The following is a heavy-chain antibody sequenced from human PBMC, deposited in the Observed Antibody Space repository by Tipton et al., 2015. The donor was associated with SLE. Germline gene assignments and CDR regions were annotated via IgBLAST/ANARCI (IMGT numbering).Heavy chain of an antibody. D-gene: IGHD1-26*01. CDR2: IFYTGST. CDR3: ARHGSGTYYSWFDP. Sequence: LRLSCTVSDGSIRSTNYYWGWIRQPPGKGLEWIGSIFYTGSTYYNPSLKSRITMSVDTSKNQFSLKLRSVTAADTAVYFCARHGSGTYYSWFDPWGQGNLVTVSS. V-gene: IGHV4-39*07. J-gene: IGHJ5*02. CDR1: DGSIRSTNYY.